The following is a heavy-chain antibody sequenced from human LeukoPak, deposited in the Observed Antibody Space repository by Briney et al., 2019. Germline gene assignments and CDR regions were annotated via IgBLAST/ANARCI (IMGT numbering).Heavy chain of an antibody. J-gene: IGHJ4*02. CDR2: ISYDGSNK. CDR3: ARVGSSASIDY. Sequence: GGSLRLSCAASGFTFSSYAMHWVRQAPGKGLEWVAVISYDGSNKYYADSVKGRFTISRDNSKNTLYLQMNSLRAEDTAVYYCARVGSSASIDYWGQGTLVTVSS. V-gene: IGHV3-30-3*01. CDR1: GFTFSSYA. D-gene: IGHD6-6*01.